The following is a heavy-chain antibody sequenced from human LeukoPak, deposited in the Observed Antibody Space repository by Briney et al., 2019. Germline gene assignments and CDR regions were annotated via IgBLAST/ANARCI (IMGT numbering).Heavy chain of an antibody. Sequence: TGGSLRLSCAASGFTFSDYYMSWIRQAPGKGLEWVSYISSTSSYTNHADSVKGRFTISRDNAKNSLYLQMNSLRAEDTAVYYCARGIQYYYYGMDVWGQGTTVTVS. CDR2: ISSTSSYT. CDR3: ARGIQYYYYGMDV. CDR1: GFTFSDYY. V-gene: IGHV3-11*05. J-gene: IGHJ6*02.